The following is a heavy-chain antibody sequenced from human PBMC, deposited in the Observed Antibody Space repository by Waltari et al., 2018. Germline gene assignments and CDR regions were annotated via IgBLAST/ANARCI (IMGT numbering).Heavy chain of an antibody. CDR1: GFTLSNYS. Sequence: EVQLVESGGGQVNPGGSLRLSCFGSGFTLSNYSMNWVLVAPGKGLDWVSSIGISTTYKFYAASVKGRFTVSRDNAKNSVYLQMNNLRVEDTAVYYCARGPWAPLDYWGQGVLVTVSS. CDR3: ARGPWAPLDY. V-gene: IGHV3-21*02. CDR2: IGISTTYK. J-gene: IGHJ4*02.